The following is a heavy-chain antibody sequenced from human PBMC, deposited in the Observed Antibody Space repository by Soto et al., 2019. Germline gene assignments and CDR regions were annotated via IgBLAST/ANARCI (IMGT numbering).Heavy chain of an antibody. CDR1: GGSISSYY. Sequence: SETLSLTCTVSGGSISSYYWNWIRQPPGKGLEWIGYIYSSGSTNYNPSLKSRVTISVDTSKNQFSLKLSSVTAADTAVYYCARFQSCSWPQPAYNCFDPWGQGTLVTVSS. D-gene: IGHD6-13*01. V-gene: IGHV4-59*01. J-gene: IGHJ5*02. CDR2: IYSSGST. CDR3: ARFQSCSWPQPAYNCFDP.